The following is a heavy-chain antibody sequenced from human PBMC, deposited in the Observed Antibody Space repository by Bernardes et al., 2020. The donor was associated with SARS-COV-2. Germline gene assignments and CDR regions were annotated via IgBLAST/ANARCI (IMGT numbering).Heavy chain of an antibody. J-gene: IGHJ4*02. CDR3: AKVFSMVRGEGYYFDY. V-gene: IGHV3-30*18. D-gene: IGHD3-10*01. CDR2: ISYDGSNK. Sequence: GGSLRLSCAASGFTFSSYGMHWVRQAPGKGLEWVAVISYDGSNKYYADSVKGRFTISRDNSKNTLYLQMNSLRAEDTAVYYCAKVFSMVRGEGYYFDYWGQGTLVTVSS. CDR1: GFTFSSYG.